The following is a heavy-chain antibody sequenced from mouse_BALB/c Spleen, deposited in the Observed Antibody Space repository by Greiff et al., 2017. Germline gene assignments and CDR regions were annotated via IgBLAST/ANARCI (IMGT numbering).Heavy chain of an antibody. CDR3: ARGIYYDYDEGAWFAY. Sequence: EVQLQQTGPELVKPGASVKISCKASGYSFTDYIMLWVKQSHGKSLEWIGNINPYYGSTSYNLKFKGKATLTVDKSSSTAYMQLNSLTSEDSAVYYCARGIYYDYDEGAWFAYWGQGTLVTVSA. CDR1: GYSFTDYI. V-gene: IGHV1-39*01. J-gene: IGHJ3*01. CDR2: INPYYGST. D-gene: IGHD2-4*01.